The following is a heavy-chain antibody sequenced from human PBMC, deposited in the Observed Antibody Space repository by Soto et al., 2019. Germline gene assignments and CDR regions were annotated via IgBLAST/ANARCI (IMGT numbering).Heavy chain of an antibody. D-gene: IGHD6-6*01. J-gene: IGHJ4*02. V-gene: IGHV3-48*01. CDR2: ISSSSSTI. CDR1: GFTFSSYS. Sequence: EVQLVESGGGLVQPGGSLRLSCAASGFTFSSYSMNWVRQAPGKGLEWVSYISSSSSTIYYADSVKGRFTISRDNAKNSLYLQMNSLRAEDTAVYYCARDLGSSDDYWGQGTLVTVSS. CDR3: ARDLGSSDDY.